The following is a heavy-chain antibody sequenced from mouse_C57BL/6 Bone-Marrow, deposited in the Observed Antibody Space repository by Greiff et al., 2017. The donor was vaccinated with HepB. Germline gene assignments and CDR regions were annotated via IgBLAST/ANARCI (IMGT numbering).Heavy chain of an antibody. V-gene: IGHV1-26*01. CDR2: LNSNHGGT. CDR1: GPTFTDHY. Sequence: VQLQQSAPELVKPGASAQISCKASGPTFTDHYMNWVKQSHGKSLEWIGALNSNHGGTSYKQKFQGKVTFTVDKSSSAADMELRSLTSEDSAVYYGARSLYGNCGVYAMDYWGQGTAVTVS. CDR3: ARSLYGNCGVYAMDY. J-gene: IGHJ4*01. D-gene: IGHD2-1*01.